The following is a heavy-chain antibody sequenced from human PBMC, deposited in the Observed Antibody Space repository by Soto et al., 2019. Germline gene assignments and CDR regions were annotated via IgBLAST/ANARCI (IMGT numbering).Heavy chain of an antibody. D-gene: IGHD3-10*01. CDR2: ISAYNGNT. Sequence: ASVKVSCKASGYTFTSYGISWVRQAPGQGLEWMGWISAYNGNTNYAQKLQGRVTMTTDTSTSTAYMELRSLRSDDTAVYYCARDEISDVLLWFGQTKNYYYYYGMDGWGQRTTDTVSS. CDR1: GYTFTSYG. J-gene: IGHJ6*02. CDR3: ARDEISDVLLWFGQTKNYYYYYGMDG. V-gene: IGHV1-18*01.